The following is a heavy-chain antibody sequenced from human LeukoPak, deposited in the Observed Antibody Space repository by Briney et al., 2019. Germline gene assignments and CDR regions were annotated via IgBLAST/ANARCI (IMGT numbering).Heavy chain of an antibody. Sequence: SETLSLTCAVYGGSFSGYYWSWIRQPPGKGLEWIGEINRSGSTNYNPSLKSRVTISVDTSKNQFSLKLSSVTAADTAVYYCARGPYSSGWYSFYYYGMDVWGQGTTVTVSS. CDR1: GGSFSGYY. V-gene: IGHV4-34*01. CDR3: ARGPYSSGWYSFYYYGMDV. J-gene: IGHJ6*02. CDR2: INRSGST. D-gene: IGHD6-19*01.